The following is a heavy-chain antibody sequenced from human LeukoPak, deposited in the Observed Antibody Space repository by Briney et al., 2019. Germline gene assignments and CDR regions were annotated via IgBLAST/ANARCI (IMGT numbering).Heavy chain of an antibody. CDR3: ARAVQFYYYYMDV. V-gene: IGHV1-46*01. Sequence: ASVKVSCKASGYTFTSYYMHWVRQAPGRGLEWMGIINPSGGSTSYAQKFQGRVTMTRDMSTSTVYMELSSLRSEDTAVYYCARAVQFYYYYMDVWGKGTTVTVSS. J-gene: IGHJ6*03. CDR1: GYTFTSYY. D-gene: IGHD3-10*01. CDR2: INPSGGST.